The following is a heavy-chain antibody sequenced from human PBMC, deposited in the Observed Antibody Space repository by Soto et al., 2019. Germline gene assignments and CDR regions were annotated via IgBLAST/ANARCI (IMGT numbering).Heavy chain of an antibody. CDR1: GGSISSGDYY. Sequence: QVQLQESGPGLVKPSQTLSLTCTVSGGSISSGDYYWSWIRQPPGKGLEWIGYIYYSGSTYYNPSLKLRVTLSVDTAKTQFSLTLSSVTAADTAVYYCASSNYGGWADYWGQGTLVTVSS. V-gene: IGHV4-30-4*01. J-gene: IGHJ4*02. D-gene: IGHD4-17*01. CDR2: IYYSGST. CDR3: ASSNYGGWADY.